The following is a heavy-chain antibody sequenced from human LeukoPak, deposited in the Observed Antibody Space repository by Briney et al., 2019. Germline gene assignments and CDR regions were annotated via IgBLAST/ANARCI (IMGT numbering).Heavy chain of an antibody. V-gene: IGHV1-69*13. D-gene: IGHD5-12*01. Sequence: ASVKVSCKASGGTFSSYAISWVRQAPGQGLEWMGGIIPIFGTANYAQKFQGRVTITADGSTSTAYMELSSLRSEDTAVYYCARDTPDIVAPRWFDPWGQGTLVTVSS. J-gene: IGHJ5*02. CDR3: ARDTPDIVAPRWFDP. CDR1: GGTFSSYA. CDR2: IIPIFGTA.